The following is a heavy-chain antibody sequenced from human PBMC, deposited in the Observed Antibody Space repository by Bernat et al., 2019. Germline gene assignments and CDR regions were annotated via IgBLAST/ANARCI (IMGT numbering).Heavy chain of an antibody. CDR1: GFTFSIYS. CDR2: ISSSSSYI. Sequence: EVQLVESGGGLVKPGGSLRLSCAASGFTFSIYSMNWVRQAPGKGLEWVSSISSSSSYIYYADSVKGRFTISRDNAKNSLYLQMNSLRAEDTAVYYCARERWLAYDYWGQGTLVTVSS. CDR3: ARERWLAYDY. V-gene: IGHV3-21*01. D-gene: IGHD6-19*01. J-gene: IGHJ4*02.